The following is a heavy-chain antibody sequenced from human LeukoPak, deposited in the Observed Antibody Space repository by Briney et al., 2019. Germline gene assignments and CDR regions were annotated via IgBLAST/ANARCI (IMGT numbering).Heavy chain of an antibody. Sequence: GGSLRLSCAASGFTFSSYAMSWVRQAPGKGLEWVSAISGSGGSTYYADSVKGRFTISRDNSKNTLYLQMNSLRAEDTAVYYCAKELRGWSSSWLYYFDYWGQGTLVTVSS. CDR1: GFTFSSYA. J-gene: IGHJ4*02. CDR2: ISGSGGST. V-gene: IGHV3-23*01. D-gene: IGHD6-13*01. CDR3: AKELRGWSSSWLYYFDY.